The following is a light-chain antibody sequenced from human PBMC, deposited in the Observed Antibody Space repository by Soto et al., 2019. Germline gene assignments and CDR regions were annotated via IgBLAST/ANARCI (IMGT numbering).Light chain of an antibody. J-gene: IGKJ1*01. Sequence: EIVMTQSPATLSVSPGERATLSCRASQGIGSTLAWYQQKPGQTPRLLIYGASTRATDVPDRFSGSGSGADFTLSISRLEPEDFAVYYCQQYGSSPPRTFGQGTKVDIK. V-gene: IGKV3-20*01. CDR2: GAS. CDR1: QGIGST. CDR3: QQYGSSPPRT.